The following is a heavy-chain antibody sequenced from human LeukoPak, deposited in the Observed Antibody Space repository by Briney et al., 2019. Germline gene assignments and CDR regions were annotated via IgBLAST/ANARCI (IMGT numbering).Heavy chain of an antibody. CDR3: AYHTCMGFGWFDP. CDR2: IIPIFGTA. Sequence: SVKVSCKASGGTFSSYAVSWVRQAPGQGLEWMGGIIPIFGTAKYAQMLQGRVTITADESTSTAYMELSSLRSEDTAVYYCAYHTCMGFGWFDPWGQGTLVTVSS. V-gene: IGHV1-69*01. D-gene: IGHD5-18*01. CDR1: GGTFSSYA. J-gene: IGHJ5*02.